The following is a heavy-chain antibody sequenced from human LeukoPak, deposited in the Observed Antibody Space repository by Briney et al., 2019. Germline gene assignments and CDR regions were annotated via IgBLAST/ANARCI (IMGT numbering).Heavy chain of an antibody. D-gene: IGHD3-10*01. CDR1: GFTFSSYA. CDR2: IYYSGST. J-gene: IGHJ4*02. Sequence: GSLRLSCAASGFTFSSYAMGWVRQAPGKGLEWVGSIYYSGSTYYNPSLKSRVTISVDTSKNQFSLKLSSVTAADTAVYYCARHPAYGSGSYWRNWGQGTLVTVSS. V-gene: IGHV4-39*01. CDR3: ARHPAYGSGSYWRN.